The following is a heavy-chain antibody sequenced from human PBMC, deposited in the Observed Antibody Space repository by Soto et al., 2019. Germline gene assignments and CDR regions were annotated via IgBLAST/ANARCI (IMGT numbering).Heavy chain of an antibody. J-gene: IGHJ6*02. Sequence: ASVKVSCKASGYTFTNYYIHWLRQAPGQGLEWLGILRPRTGNTGYAQRFQGRVTMTRDTSTGTVYMELTSLKSDDTAVYYCARVMGPTYNDFWSGPSGYYYYAMDVWGQGTTVTVSS. V-gene: IGHV1-46*01. D-gene: IGHD3-3*01. CDR2: LRPRTGNT. CDR1: GYTFTNYY. CDR3: ARVMGPTYNDFWSGPSGYYYYAMDV.